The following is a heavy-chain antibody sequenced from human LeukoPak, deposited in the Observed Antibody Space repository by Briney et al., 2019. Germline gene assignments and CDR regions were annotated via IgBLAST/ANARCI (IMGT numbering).Heavy chain of an antibody. CDR3: ARTGGAGGY. J-gene: IGHJ4*02. D-gene: IGHD3-16*01. CDR1: GGSLSSGHSY. Sequence: SQTLSLTCTVSGGSLSSGHSYWGWIRQPPGRGLEWIGYIYQSGSTYYNPSLKSRVTISVDRSTNQFSLNLSSVTAADTAVYYCARTGGAGGYWGQGTLVTVSS. CDR2: IYQSGST. V-gene: IGHV4-30-2*01.